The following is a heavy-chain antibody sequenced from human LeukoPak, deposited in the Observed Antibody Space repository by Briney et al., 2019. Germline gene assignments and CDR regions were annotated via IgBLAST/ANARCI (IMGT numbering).Heavy chain of an antibody. V-gene: IGHV3-74*01. CDR2: INSDGSST. D-gene: IGHD3-22*01. J-gene: IGHJ4*02. CDR3: ARVDSSGYYSFDY. CDR1: GFTFSSYW. Sequence: GGSLRLSCAASGFTFSSYWMHWVRQAPGKGLVWVSRINSDGSSTSYVDSVKGRFTISRDNAKNTLYLQMNSLRAEDTAVYYCARVDSSGYYSFDYWGQGALVTVSS.